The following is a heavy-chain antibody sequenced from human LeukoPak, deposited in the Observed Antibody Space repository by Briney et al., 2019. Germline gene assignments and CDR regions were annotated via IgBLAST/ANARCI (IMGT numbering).Heavy chain of an antibody. CDR1: GYTFTNYA. CDR2: INTNTGNP. J-gene: IGHJ4*02. D-gene: IGHD6-13*01. Sequence: ASVKVSCKASGYTFTNYAMNWVRRAPGQGLEWMGWINTNTGNPTYAQGFTGRFVFSLDTSVSTAYLQISSLKAEDTAVYYCASLAAAGTGTLDYWGQGTLVTVSS. V-gene: IGHV7-4-1*02. CDR3: ASLAAAGTGTLDY.